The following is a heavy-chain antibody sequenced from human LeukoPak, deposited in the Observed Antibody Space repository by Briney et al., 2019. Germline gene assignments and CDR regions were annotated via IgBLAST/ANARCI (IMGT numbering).Heavy chain of an antibody. J-gene: IGHJ4*02. Sequence: GGTLRLSYAASGFIFSNYGMSWVRQAPGKGLEWVSSISVSGSFTYYADSVKGRFTISRDNSENTLYLQMNSLRAEDTAVYYCAKDGLRGWIQLWSYLYFDYWGQGTLVTVSS. V-gene: IGHV3-23*01. CDR3: AKDGLRGWIQLWSYLYFDY. D-gene: IGHD5-18*01. CDR2: ISVSGSFT. CDR1: GFIFSNYG.